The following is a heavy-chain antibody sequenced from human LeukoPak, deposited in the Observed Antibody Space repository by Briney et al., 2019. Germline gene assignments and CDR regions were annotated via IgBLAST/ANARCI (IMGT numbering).Heavy chain of an antibody. Sequence: AGGSLRLSCAASGFTFSSYRMHWVRQAPGKGLEWVSSISSSSSYIYYADSVKGRFTISRDNAKNSLYLQMNSLGAEDTAVYYCARTLRGYFDDWGQGSLVTVSS. D-gene: IGHD3-10*01. V-gene: IGHV3-21*01. CDR3: ARTLRGYFDD. CDR1: GFTFSSYR. J-gene: IGHJ4*02. CDR2: ISSSSSYI.